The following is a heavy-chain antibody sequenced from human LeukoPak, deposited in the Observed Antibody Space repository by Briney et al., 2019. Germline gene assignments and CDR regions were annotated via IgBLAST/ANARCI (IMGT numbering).Heavy chain of an antibody. D-gene: IGHD3-22*01. CDR3: ARVRYYDAYYFDY. V-gene: IGHV4-61*01. J-gene: IGHJ4*02. CDR2: IYYSGST. Sequence: NSSETLSLTCTVSGGSVSSGTYYWSWIRQPPGKGLEWIGYIYYSGSTNYNPSLKSRVTVSVDTSKNQCSLKLSSVTTADTAVYYCARVRYYDAYYFDYWGQGTLVTVSS. CDR1: GGSVSSGTYY.